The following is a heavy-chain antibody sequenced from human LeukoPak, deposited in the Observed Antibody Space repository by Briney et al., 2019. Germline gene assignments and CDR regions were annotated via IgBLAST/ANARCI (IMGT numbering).Heavy chain of an antibody. V-gene: IGHV4-61*02. CDR2: IYSTGST. Sequence: SETLSLTCTVSGGSISSGGYYWSWIRQPAGKGLEYIGRIYSTGSTNYNRSLRSRVTISVDTSKNHFSLKLSSVPAADPAVYYCARSRYAKGFSGKIFDYWGPGTLVTVSS. CDR1: GGSISSGGYY. J-gene: IGHJ4*02. CDR3: ARSRYAKGFSGKIFDY. D-gene: IGHD3-10*01.